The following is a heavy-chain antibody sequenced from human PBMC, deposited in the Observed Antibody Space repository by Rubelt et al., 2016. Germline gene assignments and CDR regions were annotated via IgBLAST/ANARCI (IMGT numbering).Heavy chain of an antibody. Sequence: GGGVVQPGRSLRLSCAASGFTFSSCGMHWVRQAPGKGLEWVAVVWYDGSNKYYADSVKGRFTISRDNSKNTLYLQMNSLRAEDTAVYYCVRDHSMATLHSGFDYWGQGTLVTVSS. V-gene: IGHV3-33*01. CDR1: GFTFSSCG. D-gene: IGHD5-24*01. CDR3: VRDHSMATLHSGFDY. J-gene: IGHJ4*02. CDR2: VWYDGSNK.